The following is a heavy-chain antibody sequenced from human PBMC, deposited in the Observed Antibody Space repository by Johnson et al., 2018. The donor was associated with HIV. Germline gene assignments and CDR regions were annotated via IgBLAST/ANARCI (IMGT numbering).Heavy chain of an antibody. Sequence: VQLVESGGGVVQPGRSLRLSCAASGFSFSPYALHWVRQTPGKGLELVAVISHDGSKKYYADSVEGRLTISRDNFNNTLYLQMNSLRDEETAVYYCATGVGAKTLTDAFDIWGQGTMVTVSS. V-gene: IGHV3-30*04. CDR2: ISHDGSKK. CDR3: ATGVGAKTLTDAFDI. D-gene: IGHD1-26*01. CDR1: GFSFSPYA. J-gene: IGHJ3*02.